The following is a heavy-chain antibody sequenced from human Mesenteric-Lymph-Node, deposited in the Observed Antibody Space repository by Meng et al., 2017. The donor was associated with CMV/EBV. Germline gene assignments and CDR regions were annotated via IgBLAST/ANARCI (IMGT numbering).Heavy chain of an antibody. CDR3: VRGGAWEQPDAFDV. V-gene: IGHV3-53*01. CDR1: GGSIISSSYY. J-gene: IGHJ3*01. CDR2: IYTGGSI. Sequence: GGSLRLSCSVSGGSIISSSYYWGWVRQAPGKGLEWVSVIYTGGSIYYADSVKGRFTISRDNSQNTLHLQMESLRAEDTAVYYCVRGGAWEQPDAFDVWGQGTMVTVSS. D-gene: IGHD1-26*01.